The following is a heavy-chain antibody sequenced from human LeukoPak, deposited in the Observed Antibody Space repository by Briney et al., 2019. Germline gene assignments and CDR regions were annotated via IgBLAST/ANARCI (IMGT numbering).Heavy chain of an antibody. D-gene: IGHD3-22*01. V-gene: IGHV5-51*01. CDR1: GYTFTSYW. J-gene: IGHJ4*02. CDR2: IYPGDFDT. Sequence: GESLQISCRGFGYTFTSYWIGWVRQVPGKGLEWMGIIYPGDFDTRYSPSFQGQVTISADRSISTAYLQWSSLKASDTAMYYCARHHDSGATYPDYWGQGTLVTVSS. CDR3: ARHHDSGATYPDY.